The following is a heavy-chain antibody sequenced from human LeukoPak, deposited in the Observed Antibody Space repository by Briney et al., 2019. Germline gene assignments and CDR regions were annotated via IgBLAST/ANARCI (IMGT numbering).Heavy chain of an antibody. CDR3: ARAGYSMDTEYFQH. V-gene: IGHV3-48*03. CDR1: GFTFSSYE. D-gene: IGHD5-18*01. CDR2: ISNSGTAI. J-gene: IGHJ1*01. Sequence: HSGGSLRLSCAASGFTFSSYEMNWVRQAPGKGLEWVSYISNSGTAIYYADSVKGRFTISRDNAKSSLYLQMNSLRAEDTAVYYCARAGYSMDTEYFQHWGQGTLVTASS.